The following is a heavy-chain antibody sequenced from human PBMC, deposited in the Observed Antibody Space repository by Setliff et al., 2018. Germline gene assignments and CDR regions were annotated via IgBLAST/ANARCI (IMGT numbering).Heavy chain of an antibody. CDR3: ARVTGFSYMDV. D-gene: IGHD3-3*01. CDR2: INHSGST. CDR1: GGSFSDYY. Sequence: SETLSLTCGASGGSFSDYYWSWIRQTPGKGLEWIGEINHSGSTKCNPSLKSRVTISVDTSKNQFSLRLRSVTAADTAVYYCARVTGFSYMDVWGKGTTVTVSS. J-gene: IGHJ6*03. V-gene: IGHV4-34*01.